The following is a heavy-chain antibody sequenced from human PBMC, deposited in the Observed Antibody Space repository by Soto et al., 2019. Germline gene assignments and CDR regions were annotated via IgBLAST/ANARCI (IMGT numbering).Heavy chain of an antibody. CDR2: TSHDGLNQ. CDR1: GFTFNDYG. CDR3: AREARSRAVTATRVYGVDV. J-gene: IGHJ6*02. D-gene: IGHD5-18*01. Sequence: QLQLVESGGGMVQSGRSLRLSCEGSGFTFNDYGMHWVRQAPGQGLEWVAATSHDGLNQCYVESVKGRFTISRDNSKNKLYLQMNSRRGEDKAVEYCAREARSRAVTATRVYGVDVWGQGTTVTVSS. V-gene: IGHV3-30*03.